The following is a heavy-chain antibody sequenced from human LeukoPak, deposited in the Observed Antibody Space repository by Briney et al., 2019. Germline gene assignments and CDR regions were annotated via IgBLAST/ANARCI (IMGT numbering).Heavy chain of an antibody. CDR2: MNPNSGNT. Sequence: ASVKVSCKASGYTFTSYGISWVRQAPGQGLEWMGWMNPNSGNTGYAQKFQGRVTMTRDTSISTAYMKLSRLRSDDTAVYYCAMCLSGYYLGFDYWGQGTLVTVSS. V-gene: IGHV1-8*02. D-gene: IGHD3-3*01. CDR1: GYTFTSYG. J-gene: IGHJ4*02. CDR3: AMCLSGYYLGFDY.